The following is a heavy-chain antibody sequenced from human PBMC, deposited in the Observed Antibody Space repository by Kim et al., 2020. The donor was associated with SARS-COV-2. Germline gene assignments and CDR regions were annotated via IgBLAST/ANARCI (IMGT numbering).Heavy chain of an antibody. V-gene: IGHV3-30*02. D-gene: IGHD6-13*01. J-gene: IGHJ4*02. Sequence: ESVKSRFTISRANSKNTLYLQMNSLGAEDTAVYYGAKGGYSISWGPGCFDYWGQGTLVTVSS. CDR3: AKGGYSISWGPGCFDY.